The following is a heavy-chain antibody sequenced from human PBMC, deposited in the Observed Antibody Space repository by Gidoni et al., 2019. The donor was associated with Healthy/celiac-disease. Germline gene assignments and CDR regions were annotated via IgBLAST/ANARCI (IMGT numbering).Heavy chain of an antibody. CDR1: GGTFSSYA. D-gene: IGHD4-17*01. Sequence: QVQLVQSGAEVKKPGSSVKVSCKASGGTFSSYAISWVRQAPGQGLEWMGRIIPILGIATYAQKCKGRVTITAKKSTSTAYRELSSLSSEEPAVYYGARDGGYGDYLGWFDPWGQGTLVTVSS. CDR3: ARDGGYGDYLGWFDP. V-gene: IGHV1-69*04. CDR2: IIPILGIA. J-gene: IGHJ5*02.